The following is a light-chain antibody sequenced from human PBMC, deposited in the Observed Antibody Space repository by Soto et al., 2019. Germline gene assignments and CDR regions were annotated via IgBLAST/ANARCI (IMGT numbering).Light chain of an antibody. CDR2: DAS. V-gene: IGKV1-5*01. Sequence: DIQMTQSPSTLSASVGDRVTITCRASQSINNWLAWYQQKPGEAPRFLIYDASNLETGVPSRFSGSGSGTEFTLTINSLRPDDFASYYCQQYDSFWTFGQGTTVET. CDR1: QSINNW. CDR3: QQYDSFWT. J-gene: IGKJ1*01.